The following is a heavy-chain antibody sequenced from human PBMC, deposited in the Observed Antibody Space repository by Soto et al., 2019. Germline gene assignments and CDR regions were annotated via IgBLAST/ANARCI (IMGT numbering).Heavy chain of an antibody. CDR2: ISSDGGTT. Sequence: PGGSLRLSCAASGFTFKSYEINWGRQVPGKGLAWVSYISSDGGTTYYANSVKGRFTISRDSAKRSLYLKMNSLRDEDTAVYYCARGLGDNVGQLAYYYGLDVWGRGTTVTVSS. CDR3: ARGLGDNVGQLAYYYGLDV. V-gene: IGHV3-48*03. J-gene: IGHJ6*02. D-gene: IGHD6-6*01. CDR1: GFTFKSYE.